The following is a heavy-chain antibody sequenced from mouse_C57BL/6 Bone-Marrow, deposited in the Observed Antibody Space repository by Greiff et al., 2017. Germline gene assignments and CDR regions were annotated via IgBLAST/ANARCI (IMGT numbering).Heavy chain of an antibody. CDR2: INPGSGGT. CDR1: GYAFTNYL. Sequence: VQLQQSGAELVRPGTSVKVSCKASGYAFTNYLIEWVKQRPGQGLEWIGVINPGSGGTNYNEKFKGKATLTADKSSSTAYMQLSSLTSEDSAVFFWATHYYDGGSYEDYWGQGTTLTVSS. D-gene: IGHD1-1*01. J-gene: IGHJ2*01. V-gene: IGHV1-54*01. CDR3: ATHYYDGGSYEDY.